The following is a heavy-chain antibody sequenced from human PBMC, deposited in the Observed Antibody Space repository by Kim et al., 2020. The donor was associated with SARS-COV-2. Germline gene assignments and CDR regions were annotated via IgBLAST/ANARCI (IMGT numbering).Heavy chain of an antibody. CDR2: IYYSGST. CDR3: ASEARYYDILTGYYSNYYYGMDV. CDR1: GGSISSSSYY. D-gene: IGHD3-9*01. Sequence: SETLSLTCTVSGGSISSSSYYWGWIRQPPGKGLEWIGSIYYSGSTYYNPSLKSRVTISVDTSKNQFSLKLSSVTAADTAVYYCASEARYYDILTGYYSNYYYGMDVWGQGTTVTVSS. V-gene: IGHV4-39*01. J-gene: IGHJ6*02.